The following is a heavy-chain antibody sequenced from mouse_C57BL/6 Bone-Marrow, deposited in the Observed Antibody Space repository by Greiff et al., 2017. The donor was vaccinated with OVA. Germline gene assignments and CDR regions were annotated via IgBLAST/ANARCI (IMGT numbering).Heavy chain of an antibody. CDR1: GYSITSGYY. D-gene: IGHD2-5*01. Sequence: VQLKESGPGLVKPSQSLSLTCSVTGYSITSGYYWNWIRQFPGNKLEWMGYISYDGSNNYNPSLKNRISITRDTSKNQCFLKLNSVTTEDTATYYCARNAYYSNYDYYAMDYWGQGTSVTVSS. V-gene: IGHV3-6*01. CDR2: ISYDGSN. J-gene: IGHJ4*01. CDR3: ARNAYYSNYDYYAMDY.